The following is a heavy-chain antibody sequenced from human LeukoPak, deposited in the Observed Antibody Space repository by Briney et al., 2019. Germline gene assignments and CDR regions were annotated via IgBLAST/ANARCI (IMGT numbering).Heavy chain of an antibody. CDR1: GGTFSSYA. CDR3: ASRKKRITIFTDAFDI. Sequence: ASVKVSCKASGGTFSSYAISWVRQAPGQGLEWMGRIIPILGIANYAQKFQGRVTITADKSTSTAYMELSSLRSEDTAVYYCASRKKRITIFTDAFDIWGRGTMVTVSS. D-gene: IGHD3-3*01. V-gene: IGHV1-69*04. CDR2: IIPILGIA. J-gene: IGHJ3*02.